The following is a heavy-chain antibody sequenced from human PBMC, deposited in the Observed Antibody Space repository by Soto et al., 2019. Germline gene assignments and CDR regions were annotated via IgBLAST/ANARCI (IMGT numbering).Heavy chain of an antibody. V-gene: IGHV3-23*01. CDR1: GVSFSNYD. CDR2: ISGSGKNT. Sequence: GGSLRLSCVASGVSFSNYDMSWVRQAPGKGLDWVSSISGSGKNTYYADSVKGRFTISRDNSKNTVYLQMNSLRAEDTALYYCATVLSAAFDIWGQGTMVTVSS. CDR3: ATVLSAAFDI. J-gene: IGHJ3*02.